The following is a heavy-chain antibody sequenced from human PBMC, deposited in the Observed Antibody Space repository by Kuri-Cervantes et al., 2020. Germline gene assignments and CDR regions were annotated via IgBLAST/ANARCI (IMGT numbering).Heavy chain of an antibody. Sequence: GESLKISCTVSDGSINSVSYYWGWIRQSPGKGLEWVANIKQDGSEKYHVDSVKGRFTISRDNAKNSLYLQMNSLRTEDTAVYYCAGGTGWNFDYWGRGTLVTVSS. V-gene: IGHV3-7*01. CDR1: DGSINSVSYY. CDR2: IKQDGSEK. J-gene: IGHJ4*02. CDR3: AGGTGWNFDY. D-gene: IGHD6-19*01.